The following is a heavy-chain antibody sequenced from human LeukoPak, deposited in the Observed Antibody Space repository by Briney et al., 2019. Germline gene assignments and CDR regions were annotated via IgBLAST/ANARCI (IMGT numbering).Heavy chain of an antibody. V-gene: IGHV5-51*01. D-gene: IGHD3-10*01. J-gene: IGHJ3*02. Sequence: GESLKISCKGSGYSFTSYWIGWVRQMPGKGLEWMGIIYPGDSDTRYSPSFQGQVTISADKSISTAYPQWSSLKASDTAMYYCARTNFGHSDAFDIWGQGTMVTVSS. CDR1: GYSFTSYW. CDR3: ARTNFGHSDAFDI. CDR2: IYPGDSDT.